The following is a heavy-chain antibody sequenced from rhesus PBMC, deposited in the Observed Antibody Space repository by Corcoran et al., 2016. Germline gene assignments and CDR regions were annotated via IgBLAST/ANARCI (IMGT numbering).Heavy chain of an antibody. D-gene: IGHD1-44*02. CDR1: GFSISPSGMG. V-gene: IGHV2-174*01. CDR3: ARRREELQAFDY. CDR2: IYWDDDK. Sequence: QVTLKESGPALVKPTQTLTLTCTFSGFSISPSGMGVGWIRQPPGKALEWLALIYWDDDKFYNTSLKSRLTFSKDTSKNQVVLTMTNLVPVDTATYYCARRREELQAFDYWGQGVLVTVSS. J-gene: IGHJ4*01.